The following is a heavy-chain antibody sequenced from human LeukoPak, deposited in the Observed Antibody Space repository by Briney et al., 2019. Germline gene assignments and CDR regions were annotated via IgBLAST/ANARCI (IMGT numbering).Heavy chain of an antibody. V-gene: IGHV3-53*01. CDR1: GFTVSSNY. CDR2: IYSGGST. J-gene: IGHJ3*02. D-gene: IGHD6-13*01. CDR3: ARSYSSSFHDAFDI. Sequence: GESLRLSCAASGFTVSSNYMSWVRQAPGKGLEWVSVIYSGGSTYFADSVKGRFTISRDNSKNTLYLQMNSLRAEDTAVYYCARSYSSSFHDAFDIWGQGTMVTVSS.